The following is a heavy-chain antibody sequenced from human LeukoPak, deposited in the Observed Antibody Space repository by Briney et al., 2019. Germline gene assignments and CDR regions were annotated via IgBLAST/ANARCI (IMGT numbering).Heavy chain of an antibody. CDR2: ISGSGGST. D-gene: IGHD1-26*01. CDR3: AKSGTSGSYYSSWSDRNPFDY. Sequence: GRSLRLSCAASGFTFSSYAMSWVRQAPGKGLEWVSAISGSGGSTYYADSVKGRFTISRDNSKNTLYLQMNSLRAEDTAVYYCAKSGTSGSYYSSWSDRNPFDYWGQGTLVTVSS. CDR1: GFTFSSYA. V-gene: IGHV3-23*01. J-gene: IGHJ4*02.